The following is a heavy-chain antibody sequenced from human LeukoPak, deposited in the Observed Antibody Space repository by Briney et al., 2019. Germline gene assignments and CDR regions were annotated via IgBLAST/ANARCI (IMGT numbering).Heavy chain of an antibody. Sequence: GGSLRLSCAASGFTFISYVMSWVRQAPGKGLEWVSAISGSGGSTYYADSVKGRFTISRDNSKNTLYLQMNSLRAEDTAVYYCAKAPGRHWDIEDNWFDPWGQGTLVTVSS. V-gene: IGHV3-23*01. J-gene: IGHJ5*02. CDR3: AKAPGRHWDIEDNWFDP. D-gene: IGHD2-15*01. CDR2: ISGSGGST. CDR1: GFTFISYV.